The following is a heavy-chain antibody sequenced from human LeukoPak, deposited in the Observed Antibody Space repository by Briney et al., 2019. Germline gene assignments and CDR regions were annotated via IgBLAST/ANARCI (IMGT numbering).Heavy chain of an antibody. V-gene: IGHV4-59*12. D-gene: IGHD2-2*01. CDR2: IYYSGST. CDR3: ARESNCSSTSCYMWDY. Sequence: SETLSLTCTVSGGSISSYYWSWIRQPPGKGLEWIGYIYYSGSTNYNPSLKSRVTISVDTSKNQFSLKLSSVTAADTAVYYCARESNCSSTSCYMWDYWGQGTLVTVSS. J-gene: IGHJ4*02. CDR1: GGSISSYY.